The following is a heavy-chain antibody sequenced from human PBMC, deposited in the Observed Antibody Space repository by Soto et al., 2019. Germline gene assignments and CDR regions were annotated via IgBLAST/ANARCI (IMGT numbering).Heavy chain of an antibody. D-gene: IGHD3-22*01. CDR2: IIPILGIA. CDR1: GGTFSSYT. J-gene: IGHJ6*02. Sequence: QVQLVQSGAEVKKPGSSVKVSCKASGGTFSSYTISWVRQAPGQGLEWMGRIIPILGIANYAQKFQGRVTITADKSXXTXYXXLSSLRSEDTAVYYCAREGTYYDSSGYYYYYGMDVWGQGTTVTVSS. CDR3: AREGTYYDSSGYYYYYGMDV. V-gene: IGHV1-69*08.